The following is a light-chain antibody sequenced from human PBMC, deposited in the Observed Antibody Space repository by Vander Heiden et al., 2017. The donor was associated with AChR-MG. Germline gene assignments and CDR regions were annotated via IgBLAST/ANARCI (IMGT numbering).Light chain of an antibody. CDR3: VLYMGGGVWV. V-gene: IGLV8-61*01. CDR1: SGSVSTSYY. J-gene: IGLJ3*02. Sequence: QTVVTQEPSFSVSPGGTVTLTCGLTSGSVSTSYYASWYQQTPGQPPRPLIYGTNTRSSGVPDRFSGSILGNKAAFTITGAQADDESDYYCVLYMGGGVWVFGGGTKLTVL. CDR2: GTN.